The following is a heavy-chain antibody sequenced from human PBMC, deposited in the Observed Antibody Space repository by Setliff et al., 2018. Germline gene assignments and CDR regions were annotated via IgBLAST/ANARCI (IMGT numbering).Heavy chain of an antibody. J-gene: IGHJ5*02. CDR1: GYTFTPYG. D-gene: IGHD6-13*01. Sequence: VKVSCKASGYTFTPYGISWVRQAPGQGLEWMGWISADNYKTNHVERFTADNANTKYAQKFQGRVTTTIDTSTNTAYMELRSLRSDDTAVYYCALEEYTSRWTKRFDPWGQGTLVTVSS. CDR3: ALEEYTSRWTKRFDP. CDR2: ISADNYKTNHVERFTADNANT. V-gene: IGHV1-18*01.